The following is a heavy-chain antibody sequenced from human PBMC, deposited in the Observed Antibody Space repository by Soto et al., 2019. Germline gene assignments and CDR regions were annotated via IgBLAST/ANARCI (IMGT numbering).Heavy chain of an antibody. V-gene: IGHV4-31*03. J-gene: IGHJ5*02. Sequence: SDTRSLTSPVPGGSIGSGSYFLRWIRQNPGQGLEWIGYIYYSGSTYFNPSLKSRLTISVDTSKNQFSLQLSSVTAADTAVYYCARAGHSSSSEGANWFDPWGQGTLVTVSS. CDR1: GGSIGSGSYF. CDR3: ARAGHSSSSEGANWFDP. CDR2: IYYSGST. D-gene: IGHD6-6*01.